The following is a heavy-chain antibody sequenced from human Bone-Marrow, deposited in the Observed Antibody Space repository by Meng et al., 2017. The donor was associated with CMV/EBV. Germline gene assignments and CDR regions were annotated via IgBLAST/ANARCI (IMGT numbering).Heavy chain of an antibody. J-gene: IGHJ6*02. CDR3: AREITTIFGVVTTYYYYYGMDV. D-gene: IGHD3-3*01. Sequence: GESLKISCAASGFTFSSYWMSWVRQAPGKGLEWVANIKQDGSEKYYVDSVKGRFTISRDNAKNSLYLQMNSLRAEDTAVYYCAREITTIFGVVTTYYYYYGMDVWGQGTTVTVSS. CDR2: IKQDGSEK. CDR1: GFTFSSYW. V-gene: IGHV3-7*01.